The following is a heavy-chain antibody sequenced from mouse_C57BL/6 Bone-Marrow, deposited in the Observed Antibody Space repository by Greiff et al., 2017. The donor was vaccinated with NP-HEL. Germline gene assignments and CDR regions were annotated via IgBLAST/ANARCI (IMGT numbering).Heavy chain of an antibody. J-gene: IGHJ3*01. D-gene: IGHD2-4*01. CDR3: ARDYDYDSWFAC. Sequence: VQLQQPGAELVMPGASVKLSCKASGYTFTSYWMHWVKQRPGQGLEWIGEIDPSDSYTNYNQKFKGKSTLTVDKSSSTAYMQLSSLTSEDSAVYYCARDYDYDSWFACWGQGTLVTVSA. CDR1: GYTFTSYW. CDR2: IDPSDSYT. V-gene: IGHV1-69*01.